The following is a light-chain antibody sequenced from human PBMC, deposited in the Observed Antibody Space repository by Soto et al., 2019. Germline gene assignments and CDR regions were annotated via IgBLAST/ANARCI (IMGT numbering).Light chain of an antibody. J-gene: IGLJ1*01. CDR2: GVT. Sequence: QSALTQPSSVSGSPGQSITISCTGSVSDIGAYNYVSWYQQHPGKAPKLLIHGVTRRPSGVSSRFSASKSAYTASLTISGLQAEGEANYYCSSFTTSYFYVFGPGTKVTVL. V-gene: IGLV2-14*01. CDR3: SSFTTSYFYV. CDR1: VSDIGAYNY.